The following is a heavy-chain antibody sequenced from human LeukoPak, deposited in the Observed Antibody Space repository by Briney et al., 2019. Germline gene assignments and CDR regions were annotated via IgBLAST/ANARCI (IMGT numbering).Heavy chain of an antibody. D-gene: IGHD5-18*01. Sequence: GGSLRLSCAASGFAASGFTFSTFGMHWVRQAPGKGLEWVAFIRYDGSNKYYADSVKGRFTISRDDSKNTLYLQMNSLRAEDTAVYYCARDFIVYSYGYGYWGQGTLVTVSS. J-gene: IGHJ4*02. CDR2: IRYDGSNK. CDR1: GFTFSTFG. CDR3: ARDFIVYSYGYGY. V-gene: IGHV3-30*02.